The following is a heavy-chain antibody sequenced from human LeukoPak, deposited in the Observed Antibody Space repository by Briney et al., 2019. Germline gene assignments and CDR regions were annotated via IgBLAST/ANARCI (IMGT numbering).Heavy chain of an antibody. CDR3: ARDYYYYDSSGYYYLDAFDI. CDR1: GGSISSYY. D-gene: IGHD3-22*01. Sequence: SETLSLTCTVSGGSISSYYWSWLRQPPGKGLEWIGYIYYSGSTNYNPSLKSPVTISVDTSKNQFSLKLSSVTAADTAVYYCARDYYYYDSSGYYYLDAFDIWGQGTMVTVSS. CDR2: IYYSGST. J-gene: IGHJ3*02. V-gene: IGHV4-59*01.